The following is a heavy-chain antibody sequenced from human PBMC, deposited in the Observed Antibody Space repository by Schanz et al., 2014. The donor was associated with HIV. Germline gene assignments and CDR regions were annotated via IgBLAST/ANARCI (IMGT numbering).Heavy chain of an antibody. D-gene: IGHD2-2*01. CDR3: ARDLSLASSTPTLAFDI. CDR2: ISPSNGDT. CDR1: GYGFTNYG. Sequence: QVQLVQSGAEVKKPGSSVKVSCKTSGYGFTNYGVTWVRQAPGQGLAWMGWISPSNGDTKYTHWLQGRVTMTTDTSTNTAYMELRSLKSDDTAVYYCARDLSLASSTPTLAFDIWGQGTMVTVSS. V-gene: IGHV1-18*01. J-gene: IGHJ3*02.